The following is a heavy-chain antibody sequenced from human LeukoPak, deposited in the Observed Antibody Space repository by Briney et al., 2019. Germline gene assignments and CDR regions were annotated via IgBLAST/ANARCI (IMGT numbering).Heavy chain of an antibody. Sequence: SETLSLTCTVSGGSISSYYWGWIRQPPGKGLEWIGSIYYSGSTYYNSSLKSRVTISVDTSKNQFSLKLSSVTAADTAVYYCARLRWELPDSYFDYWGQGTLVTVSS. D-gene: IGHD1-26*01. J-gene: IGHJ4*02. CDR1: GGSISSYY. CDR2: IYYSGST. V-gene: IGHV4-39*01. CDR3: ARLRWELPDSYFDY.